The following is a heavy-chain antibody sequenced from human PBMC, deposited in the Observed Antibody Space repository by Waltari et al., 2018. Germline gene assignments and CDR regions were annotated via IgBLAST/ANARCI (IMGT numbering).Heavy chain of an antibody. J-gene: IGHJ6*03. V-gene: IGHV1-69*01. D-gene: IGHD4-17*01. CDR1: GGTFSSYA. CDR3: ARTTVVTTAGDYYYYMDV. Sequence: KKPGSSVKVSCKASGGTFSSYAISWVRQAPGQGLEWMGGIIPIFGTANYAQKFKGRVTITADESTSTAYMELSSLRSEDTAVYYCARTTVVTTAGDYYYYMDVWGKGTTVTVSS. CDR2: IIPIFGTA.